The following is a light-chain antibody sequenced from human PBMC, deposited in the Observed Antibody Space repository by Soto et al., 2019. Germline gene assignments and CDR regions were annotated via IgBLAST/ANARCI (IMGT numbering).Light chain of an antibody. J-gene: IGKJ3*01. V-gene: IGKV1-13*02. CDR3: LQFNSYPFT. CDR1: QGISSA. Sequence: AIQLTQSPSSLSASVGDRVTITCRASQGISSALAWYQQKPGKAPKLLIYDASSLESGVQSRFSGSGPGTDFTLTISSLQPEDFATYYCLQFNSYPFTVGPGTKVDIK. CDR2: DAS.